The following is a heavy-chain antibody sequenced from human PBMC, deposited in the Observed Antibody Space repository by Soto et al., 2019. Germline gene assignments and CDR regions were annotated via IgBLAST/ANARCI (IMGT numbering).Heavy chain of an antibody. D-gene: IGHD5-12*01. V-gene: IGHV3-30*18. CDR3: AKDRGDIVATVDY. CDR2: ISYDGSNK. Sequence: GGALRLSCNASGFMFGVYWMSWVRQAPGKGLEWVAVISYDGSNKYYADSVKGRFTISRDNSKNTLYLQMNSLRAEDTAVYYCAKDRGDIVATVDYWGQGTLVTVSS. CDR1: GFMFGVYW. J-gene: IGHJ4*02.